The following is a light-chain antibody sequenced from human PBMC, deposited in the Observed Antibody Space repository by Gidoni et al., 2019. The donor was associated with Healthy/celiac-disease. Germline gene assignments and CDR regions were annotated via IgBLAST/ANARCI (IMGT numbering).Light chain of an antibody. Sequence: DIVMTQSPDSLAVSLGERATINCKSSQSVVYSSNNKNYLAWYQQKPGQPPKLLIYWASTREAGVPDRFSGSGSGTDFTLNISSLQAEDVAVYYCQQYYSTHWTFGQGTKVESK. CDR3: QQYYSTHWT. V-gene: IGKV4-1*01. J-gene: IGKJ1*01. CDR1: QSVVYSSNNKNY. CDR2: WAS.